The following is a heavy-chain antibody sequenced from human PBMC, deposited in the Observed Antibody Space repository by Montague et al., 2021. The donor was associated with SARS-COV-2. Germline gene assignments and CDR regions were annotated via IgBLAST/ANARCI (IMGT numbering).Heavy chain of an antibody. V-gene: IGHV4-59*01. Sequence: SETLSLTCNVAGGSMSGYNWRWIRQHPGKGLQWIGSMYNSENTSYNPSLKSRVTISVDTSKKQFSLRLSSVTAADTAVYFCARRINSAGSYYYHLDVWGQGTTVTVSS. J-gene: IGHJ6*02. CDR3: ARRINSAGSYYYHLDV. CDR1: GGSMSGYN. D-gene: IGHD2-21*01. CDR2: MYNSENT.